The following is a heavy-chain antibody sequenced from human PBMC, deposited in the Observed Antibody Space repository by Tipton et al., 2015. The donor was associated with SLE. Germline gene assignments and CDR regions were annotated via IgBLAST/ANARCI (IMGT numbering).Heavy chain of an antibody. CDR1: GGSINNYY. CDR3: ARDGDAIIGTTGAFDI. J-gene: IGHJ3*02. D-gene: IGHD1-14*01. CDR2: IYHSGNT. Sequence: TLSLTCTVSGGSINNYYWGWIRQPPGKGLTWIGNIYHSGNTYYSPSLRSRVTISIDTSKNQFSLRLTSVTAADTAVYYCARDGDAIIGTTGAFDIWGQGTMVTVSA. V-gene: IGHV4-38-2*02.